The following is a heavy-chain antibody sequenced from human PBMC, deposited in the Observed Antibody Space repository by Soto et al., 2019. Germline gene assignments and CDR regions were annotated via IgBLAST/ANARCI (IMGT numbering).Heavy chain of an antibody. J-gene: IGHJ4*02. CDR3: ARDGDGYNY. V-gene: IGHV4-61*01. D-gene: IGHD5-12*01. CDR1: GGSVSSGSYY. CDR2: IYSSGST. Sequence: QVHLQESGPGLVKPSATLSLTCTVSGGSVSSGSYYWSWIRQPPGKGLEWIGYIYSSGSTSYNPSLKSRVTISVDTSKNQFSLKLSSVTAADTAVYYCARDGDGYNYWGQGTLVTVSS.